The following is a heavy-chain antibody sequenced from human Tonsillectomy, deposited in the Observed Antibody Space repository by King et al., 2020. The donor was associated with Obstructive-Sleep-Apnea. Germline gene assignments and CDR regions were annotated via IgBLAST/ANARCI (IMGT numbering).Heavy chain of an antibody. V-gene: IGHV3-21*01. CDR1: GFTFSSYS. D-gene: IGHD3-16*01. Sequence: VQLVESGGGLVKPGGSLRLSCAASGFTFSSYSMNWVRQAPGKGLEWVSSISSSSSYIYYADSVKGRFTISRDNAKNSLYLQLNSLRAEDTVVYYCAGDYHGKLTGNFDYWGQGTLVTVSS. CDR3: AGDYHGKLTGNFDY. CDR2: ISSSSSYI. J-gene: IGHJ4*02.